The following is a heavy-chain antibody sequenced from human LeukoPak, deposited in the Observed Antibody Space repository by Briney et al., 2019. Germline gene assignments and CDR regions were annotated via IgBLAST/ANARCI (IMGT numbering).Heavy chain of an antibody. D-gene: IGHD4-23*01. V-gene: IGHV4-39*07. CDR1: GGSISSSSYY. CDR3: ARVTTVVTPLIDY. CDR2: IYHSGST. J-gene: IGHJ4*02. Sequence: SETLSLTCTVSGGSISSSSYYWGWIRQPPGKGLEWIGSIYHSGSTNYNPSLKSRVTISVDKSKNQFSLKLSSVTAADTAVYYCARVTTVVTPLIDYWGQGTLVTVSS.